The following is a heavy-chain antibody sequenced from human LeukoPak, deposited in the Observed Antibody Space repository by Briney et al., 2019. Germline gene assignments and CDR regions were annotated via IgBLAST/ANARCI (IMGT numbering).Heavy chain of an antibody. J-gene: IGHJ4*02. Sequence: GGSLRLSCAASGFSFSRYRMNWVRQAPGKGLEWVSSISSNGDYIYYGDSVEGRFTMSRDNAKNSLYLQLSSLRAEDTAVYYCARSPRDSRDWTGSLDYWGQGALVTVSS. CDR2: ISSNGDYI. CDR1: GFSFSRYR. V-gene: IGHV3-21*01. CDR3: ARSPRDSRDWTGSLDY. D-gene: IGHD3-22*01.